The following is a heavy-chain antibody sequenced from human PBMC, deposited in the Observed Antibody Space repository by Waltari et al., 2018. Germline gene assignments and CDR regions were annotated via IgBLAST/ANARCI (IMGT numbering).Heavy chain of an antibody. J-gene: IGHJ3*01. V-gene: IGHV4-39*01. Sequence: QVHLQESGPGLLKPSETLCPTCRLSVCSITSSNYYRGWSRQPPGKGLEWIGSVFYNGDTYYNPSLKSRVTVSVDTSKNQVSLKLSSVTAADTAVYYCTRASIFGVALDAFDLWGQGTMVSVSS. D-gene: IGHD3-3*01. CDR3: TRASIFGVALDAFDL. CDR2: VFYNGDT. CDR1: VCSITSSNYY.